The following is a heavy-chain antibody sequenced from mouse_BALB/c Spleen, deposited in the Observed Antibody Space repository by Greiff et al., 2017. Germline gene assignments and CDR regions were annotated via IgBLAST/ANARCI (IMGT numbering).Heavy chain of an antibody. CDR3: ARSRDGNYPYYYAMDY. V-gene: IGHV2-2*02. CDR1: GFSLTSYG. J-gene: IGHJ4*01. CDR2: IWSGGST. Sequence: VKLQESGPGLVQPSQSLSITCTVSGFSLTSYGVHWVRQSPGKGLEWLGVIWSGGSTDYNAAFISRLSISKDNSKSQVFFKMNSLQANDTAIYYCARSRDGNYPYYYAMDYWGQGTSVTVSS. D-gene: IGHD2-1*01.